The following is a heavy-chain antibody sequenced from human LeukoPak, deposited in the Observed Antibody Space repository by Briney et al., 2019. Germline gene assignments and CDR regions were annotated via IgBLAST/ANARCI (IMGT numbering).Heavy chain of an antibody. CDR3: TRTVLDCKNGVCYDY. D-gene: IGHD2-8*01. CDR2: ISPYNGNA. V-gene: IGHV1-18*01. CDR1: GYTFTNYG. Sequence: ASVKVSCKTSGYTFTNYGISWVRQAPGQGLEWMGWISPYNGNAINAQKLQGRVTVTTDTTMSTAYMELRSLRSDDTAVYYCTRTVLDCKNGVCYDYWGQGTLVTVSS. J-gene: IGHJ4*02.